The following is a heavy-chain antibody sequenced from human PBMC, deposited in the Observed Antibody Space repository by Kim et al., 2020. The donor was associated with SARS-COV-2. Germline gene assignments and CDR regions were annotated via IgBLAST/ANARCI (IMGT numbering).Heavy chain of an antibody. CDR1: GGSFSGYY. V-gene: IGHV4-34*01. J-gene: IGHJ5*02. CDR2: INHSGST. D-gene: IGHD4-4*01. Sequence: SETLSLTCAVYGGSFSGYYWSWIRQPPGKGLEWIGEINHSGSTNYNPSLKSRVTISVDTSKNQFSLKLSSVTAADTAVYYCARFSNFNWFDPWGQGTLVTVSS. CDR3: ARFSNFNWFDP.